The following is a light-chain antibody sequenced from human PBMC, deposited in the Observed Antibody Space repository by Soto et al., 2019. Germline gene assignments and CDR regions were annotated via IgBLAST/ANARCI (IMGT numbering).Light chain of an antibody. CDR3: SSYTGDTTPV. Sequence: QSVLTQPASVSGSPGQSITISCTGTSNDVGGYAYVSWYQQYPGKAPKLVISEVSNRPSGVSHRFSGSRSGNTASLTISGLQAEDEADYYCSSYTGDTTPVFGGGTQLTVL. V-gene: IGLV2-14*01. CDR2: EVS. J-gene: IGLJ2*01. CDR1: SNDVGGYAY.